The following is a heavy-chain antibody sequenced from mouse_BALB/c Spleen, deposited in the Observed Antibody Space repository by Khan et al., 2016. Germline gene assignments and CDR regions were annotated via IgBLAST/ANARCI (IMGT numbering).Heavy chain of an antibody. CDR1: GFTFSRFG. CDR3: ARGDY. J-gene: IGHJ2*01. Sequence: EVQLQESGGGLVQPGGSRKLSCAASGFTFSRFGMHWVRQAPEKGLEWVAYISSGSSTIYYAATLKGRFTISRDNPKNALFLQMTSLRSEDTAMYYCARGDYWGQGTTLTVSS. V-gene: IGHV5-17*02. CDR2: ISSGSSTI.